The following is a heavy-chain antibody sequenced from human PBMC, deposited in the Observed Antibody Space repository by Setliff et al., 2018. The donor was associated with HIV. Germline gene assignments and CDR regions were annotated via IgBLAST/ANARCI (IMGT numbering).Heavy chain of an antibody. Sequence: GGSLRLSCVASGLSFSRYWMSWVRQAPGKGLEWVANIKGDGSDQYYMDSVRGRFIISRDNAKKSVYLQMNSLRAEDTAVYYCAKDPHYSSGWFDYWGQGTLVTV. J-gene: IGHJ4*02. CDR1: GLSFSRYW. CDR2: IKGDGSDQ. CDR3: AKDPHYSSGWFDY. D-gene: IGHD6-19*01. V-gene: IGHV3-7*01.